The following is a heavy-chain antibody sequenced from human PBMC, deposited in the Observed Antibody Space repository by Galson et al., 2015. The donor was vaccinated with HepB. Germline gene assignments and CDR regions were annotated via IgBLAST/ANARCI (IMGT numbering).Heavy chain of an antibody. V-gene: IGHV3-7*03. J-gene: IGHJ4*02. CDR2: IKQDGSEK. D-gene: IGHD2-15*01. CDR1: GFTFSSYW. CDR3: ARAGRYCSGSSCYSKY. Sequence: SLRLSCAASGFTFSSYWMSWVRQAPGKGLEWVANIKQDGSEKYYVDSVKGRFTISRDNAKNSLYLQMNSLRAEDTAVYYCARAGRYCSGSSCYSKYWGQGTLVTVSS.